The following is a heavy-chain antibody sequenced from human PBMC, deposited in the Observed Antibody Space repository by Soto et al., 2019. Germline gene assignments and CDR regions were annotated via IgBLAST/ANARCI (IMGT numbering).Heavy chain of an antibody. Sequence: SETLSLTCTVSGGSISSSSYYWGWIRQPPGKGLEWIGSIYYSGSTYYNPSLKSRVTISVDTSKNQFSLKLSSVTAADTAVYYCARHSHSSGWKEYFDYWGQGTLVTVSS. CDR1: GGSISSSSYY. V-gene: IGHV4-39*01. CDR3: ARHSHSSGWKEYFDY. CDR2: IYYSGST. D-gene: IGHD6-19*01. J-gene: IGHJ4*02.